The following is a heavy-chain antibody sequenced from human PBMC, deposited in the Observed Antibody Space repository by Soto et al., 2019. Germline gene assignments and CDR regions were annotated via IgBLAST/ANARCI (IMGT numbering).Heavy chain of an antibody. CDR3: ARGNYGDYDYFDY. Sequence: SETLSLTCTVSGGSVSSGSYYWSWIRQPPGKGLEWIGYIYYSGSTNYNPSLKSRVTISVDTSKNQFSLKLSSVTAADTAVYYCARGNYGDYDYFDYWGQGTLVTVSS. CDR1: GGSVSSGSYY. CDR2: IYYSGST. D-gene: IGHD4-17*01. V-gene: IGHV4-61*01. J-gene: IGHJ4*02.